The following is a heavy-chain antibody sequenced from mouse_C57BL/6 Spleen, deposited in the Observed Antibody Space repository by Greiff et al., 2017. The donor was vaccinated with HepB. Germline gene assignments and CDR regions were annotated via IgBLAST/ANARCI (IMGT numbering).Heavy chain of an antibody. J-gene: IGHJ3*01. Sequence: QVHVKQSGAELVRPGASVKLSCKASGYTFTDYYINWVKQRPGQGLEWIARIYPGSGNTYYNEKFKGKATLTAEKSSSTAYMQLSSLTSEDSAVYFWAREDYYGSSPAWFAYWGQGTLVTVSA. D-gene: IGHD1-1*01. CDR3: AREDYYGSSPAWFAY. CDR2: IYPGSGNT. CDR1: GYTFTDYY. V-gene: IGHV1-76*01.